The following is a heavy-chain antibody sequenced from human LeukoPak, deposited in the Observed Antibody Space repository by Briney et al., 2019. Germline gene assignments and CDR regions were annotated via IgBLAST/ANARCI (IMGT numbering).Heavy chain of an antibody. J-gene: IGHJ4*02. CDR3: ARGMYGDYGFFAY. CDR2: ISGGSSYI. V-gene: IGHV3-21*01. D-gene: IGHD4-17*01. Sequence: PGGSLRLSCAASGFAFTNYDINWVRQAPGKGLEWVSSISGGSSYIYYADSVKGRFTISRDNAKNSLFLQMNSLRAEDTAVYYCARGMYGDYGFFAYWGQGTLVTVSS. CDR1: GFAFTNYD.